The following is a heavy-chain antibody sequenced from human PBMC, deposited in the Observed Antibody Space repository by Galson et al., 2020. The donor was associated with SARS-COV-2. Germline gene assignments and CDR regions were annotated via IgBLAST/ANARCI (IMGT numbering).Heavy chain of an antibody. CDR2: MNPNSGNT. D-gene: IGHD2-8*01. CDR3: ARVEVRGRGIVLMVYAKRSGMDV. Sequence: ASVKVSCKASGYTFTSYDINWVRQATGQGLEWMGWMNPNSGNTGYAQKFQGRVTMTRNTSIRTAYMELSSLRSEDTAVYYCARVEVRGRGIVLMVYAKRSGMDVWGQGTTVTVSS. CDR1: GYTFTSYD. J-gene: IGHJ6*02. V-gene: IGHV1-8*01.